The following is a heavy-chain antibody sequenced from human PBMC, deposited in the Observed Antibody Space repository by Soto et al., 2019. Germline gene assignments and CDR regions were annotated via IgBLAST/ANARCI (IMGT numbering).Heavy chain of an antibody. CDR3: AREYYYDSSGKGWFDP. Sequence: ASVKVSCKASGYTFTSYDINWVRQATGRGLEWMGWMNPNSGNTGYAQKFQGRVTMTRNTSISTAYMELSSLRSEDTAVYYCAREYYYDSSGKGWFDPWGQGTQVTVSS. CDR1: GYTFTSYD. V-gene: IGHV1-8*01. D-gene: IGHD3-22*01. CDR2: MNPNSGNT. J-gene: IGHJ5*02.